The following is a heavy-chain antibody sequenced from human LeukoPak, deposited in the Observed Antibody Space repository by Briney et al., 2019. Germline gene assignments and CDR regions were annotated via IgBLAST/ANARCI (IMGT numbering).Heavy chain of an antibody. V-gene: IGHV3-30-3*01. J-gene: IGHJ6*02. CDR1: GFTFSSYA. CDR3: ARDLPITMVRGVTFYYYYGMDV. D-gene: IGHD3-10*01. CDR2: ISYDGSNK. Sequence: GRSLRLSCAASGFTFSSYAMHWVRQAPGKGLEWVAVISYDGSNKYYADSVKGRFTISRDSSKNTLYLQMNSLRAEDTAVYYCARDLPITMVRGVTFYYYYGMDVWGQGTTVTVSS.